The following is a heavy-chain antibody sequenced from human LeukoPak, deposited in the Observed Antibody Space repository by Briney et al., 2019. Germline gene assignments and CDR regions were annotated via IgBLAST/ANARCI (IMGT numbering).Heavy chain of an antibody. Sequence: SETLSLTCSVSGASINNYYWNWLRQPPGKGLEWIGYVYYTGSTNHNPSLKSRLTLSLDTSRNQLSLRLSSVTAADTAVYYCARYSDHGLDVWGQGATVTVSS. V-gene: IGHV4-59*12. CDR3: ARYSDHGLDV. CDR1: GASINNYY. CDR2: VYYTGST. J-gene: IGHJ6*02.